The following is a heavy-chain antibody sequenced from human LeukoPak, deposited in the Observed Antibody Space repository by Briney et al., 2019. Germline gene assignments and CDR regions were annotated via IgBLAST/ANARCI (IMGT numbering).Heavy chain of an antibody. V-gene: IGHV5-51*01. CDR2: IYPGDSDT. J-gene: IGHJ4*02. D-gene: IGHD3-10*01. CDR3: ARPKYYYGSGSYYSRPYLAQFDY. Sequence: GESLQISCKGSGYSFTSYWIGWVRQMPGKGLEWMGIIYPGDSDTRYSPSFQGQVTISADKSISTAYLQWSSLKASDTAMYYCARPKYYYGSGSYYSRPYLAQFDYWGQGTLVTVSS. CDR1: GYSFTSYW.